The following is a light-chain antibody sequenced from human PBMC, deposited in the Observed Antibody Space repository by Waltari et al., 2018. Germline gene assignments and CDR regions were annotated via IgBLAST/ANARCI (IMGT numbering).Light chain of an antibody. J-gene: IGKJ4*01. CDR1: QDISNN. V-gene: IGKV1-33*01. CDR2: DAS. Sequence: DIQMTQSPSSLSSSVGDRVTITCQASQDISNNLNWYQQTPGKAPKPLIYDASKLEAGVPSRFSGSASGTDFTFTISSLHPEDFATYYCQQYENFPLTFGAGTKVEI. CDR3: QQYENFPLT.